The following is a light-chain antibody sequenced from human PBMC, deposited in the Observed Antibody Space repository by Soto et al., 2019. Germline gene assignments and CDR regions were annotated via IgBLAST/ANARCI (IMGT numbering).Light chain of an antibody. CDR1: SSDVGGYNY. CDR3: SSYTSSSTLGV. Sequence: QSALTQPASVSGSPGQSITISCTGTSSDVGGYNYVSWYQQHPGKAPKLMIYEVSNRPSGVSNRFSGSKSGNTASLTISGLQAEDEADYYCSSYTSSSTLGVFGGGTKATVL. CDR2: EVS. V-gene: IGLV2-14*01. J-gene: IGLJ3*02.